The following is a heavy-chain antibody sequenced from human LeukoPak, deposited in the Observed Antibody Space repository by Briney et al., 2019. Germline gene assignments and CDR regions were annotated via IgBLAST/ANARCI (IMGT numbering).Heavy chain of an antibody. J-gene: IGHJ5*02. CDR3: ARGLSYRSSWYAVGWFDP. D-gene: IGHD6-13*01. CDR1: GGSFSGYY. CDR2: INHSGST. Sequence: SETLSLTCAVYGGSFSGYYWSWIRQPPGKGLEWIGEINHSGSTNYNPSLKSRVTISVDTSKNQFSLKLSSVTAADTAVYYCARGLSYRSSWYAVGWFDPWGQGTLVTVSS. V-gene: IGHV4-34*01.